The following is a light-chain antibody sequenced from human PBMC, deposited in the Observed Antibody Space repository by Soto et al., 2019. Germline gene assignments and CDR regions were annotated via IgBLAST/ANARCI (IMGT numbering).Light chain of an antibody. CDR1: QSVSSN. CDR3: QQYINWPRT. V-gene: IGKV3-15*01. Sequence: EVVKTKSPATLSVAPGERATLSCRASQSVSSNLAWYQQNRGQAPRLLIYGASTRATGVPARFSGSGSGTEFTLTISSLQSEDFAVYYCQQYINWPRTFGQGSKVEIK. J-gene: IGKJ1*01. CDR2: GAS.